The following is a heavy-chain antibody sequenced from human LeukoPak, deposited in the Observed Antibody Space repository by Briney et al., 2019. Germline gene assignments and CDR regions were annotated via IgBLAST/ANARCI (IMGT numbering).Heavy chain of an antibody. Sequence: GGSLRLSCAASGFTFSSYSMNWVRQAPGKGLGWVSGINWNGGSIGYADSVKGRFTISRDNAKHSLYLQMNSLRAEDTALYHCARALTGYPPPYYYYMDVWGKGTTVTVSS. CDR2: INWNGGSI. CDR3: ARALTGYPPPYYYYMDV. V-gene: IGHV3-20*01. J-gene: IGHJ6*03. CDR1: GFTFSSYS. D-gene: IGHD3-9*01.